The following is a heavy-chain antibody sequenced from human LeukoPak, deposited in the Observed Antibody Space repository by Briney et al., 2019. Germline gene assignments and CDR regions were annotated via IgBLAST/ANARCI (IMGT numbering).Heavy chain of an antibody. CDR3: AREPPGYYDSSGYYVFDY. Sequence: SETLSLTCTVSGGSISSYYWSWLRQPAGKGLEWFGRIYTSGSTNYNPSLKSRVTMSVDTSKNQFSLKLSSVTAADTAVYYCAREPPGYYDSSGYYVFDYWGQGTLVTVSS. V-gene: IGHV4-4*07. CDR1: GGSISSYY. CDR2: IYTSGST. J-gene: IGHJ4*02. D-gene: IGHD3-22*01.